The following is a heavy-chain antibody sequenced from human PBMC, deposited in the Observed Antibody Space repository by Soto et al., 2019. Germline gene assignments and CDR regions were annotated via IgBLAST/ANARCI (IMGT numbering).Heavy chain of an antibody. Sequence: SETLSLTCTVSGGSISSSSYYWGWIRQPPGKGLEWIGSIYYSGSTYYNPSLKSRVTISVDTSKNQFSLKLSSVTAADTAVYYCAREYTISSGGPIDYWGQGALVTVSS. CDR3: AREYTISSGGPIDY. CDR1: GGSISSSSYY. CDR2: IYYSGST. J-gene: IGHJ4*02. V-gene: IGHV4-39*07. D-gene: IGHD6-6*01.